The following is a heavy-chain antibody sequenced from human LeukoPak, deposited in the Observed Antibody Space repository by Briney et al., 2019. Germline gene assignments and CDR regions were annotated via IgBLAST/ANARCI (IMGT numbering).Heavy chain of an antibody. J-gene: IGHJ6*02. CDR1: GFTFSSYG. CDR3: AKGDCSSTSCYSLDV. Sequence: GGSLRLSCAASGFTFSSYGMHWVRQAPGRGLEWVAAISFDVSNKYYADAVKGRFTISRDNSKNTLYLQMNSLRAEDTAVYYCAKGDCSSTSCYSLDVWGQGTTGTVSS. D-gene: IGHD2-2*02. CDR2: ISFDVSNK. V-gene: IGHV3-30*18.